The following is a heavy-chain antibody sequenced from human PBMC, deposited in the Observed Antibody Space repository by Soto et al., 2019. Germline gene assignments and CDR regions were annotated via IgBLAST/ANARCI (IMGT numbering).Heavy chain of an antibody. CDR2: IRSKAFGGTA. V-gene: IGHV3-49*03. CDR1: GFTFCDYA. J-gene: IGHJ6*03. D-gene: IGHD2-2*01. CDR3: TRARCSTTSCYYYYYYYMDV. Sequence: GGSLRLSCTASGFTFCDYAMSWFRQAPGKGVEGVGFIRSKAFGGTAEYAASVKGRFTITRDDSKSIAYLQMNSLKTEDTAVYYCTRARCSTTSCYYYYYYYMDVWGKGTTVTVSS.